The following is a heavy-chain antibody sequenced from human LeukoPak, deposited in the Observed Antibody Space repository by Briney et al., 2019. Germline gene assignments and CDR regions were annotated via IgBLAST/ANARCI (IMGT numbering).Heavy chain of an antibody. CDR3: ARGGYCSSTICYPRNAFDM. J-gene: IGHJ3*02. Sequence: PGGSLRLSCAASGFTFSSYEMNWVRQAPGKGLEWVSYINTGATTIYYADSVKGRFTISRDNAKNSLYLQMNSLRAEDTAVYYCARGGYCSSTICYPRNAFDMWGQGTMVTVSS. CDR1: GFTFSSYE. CDR2: INTGATTI. V-gene: IGHV3-48*03. D-gene: IGHD2-2*01.